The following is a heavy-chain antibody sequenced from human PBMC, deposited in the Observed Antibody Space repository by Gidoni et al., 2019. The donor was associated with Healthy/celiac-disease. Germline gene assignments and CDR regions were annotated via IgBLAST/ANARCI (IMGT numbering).Heavy chain of an antibody. V-gene: IGHV3-48*01. CDR3: ARGRLHGWFDP. J-gene: IGHJ5*02. CDR2: ISSSSSTI. Sequence: EVQLVESGGGLGQPGGSLRLSCAASGFTFSSYSMNWVRQAPGKGLDWVSYISSSSSTIYYADSVKGRFTISRDNAKNSLYLQMNSLRAEDTAVYYCARGRLHGWFDPWGQGTLVTVSS. D-gene: IGHD5-12*01. CDR1: GFTFSSYS.